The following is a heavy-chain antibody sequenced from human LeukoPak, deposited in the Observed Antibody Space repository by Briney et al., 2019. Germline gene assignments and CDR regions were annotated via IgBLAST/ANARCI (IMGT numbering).Heavy chain of an antibody. D-gene: IGHD5-18*01. CDR3: ARDYSYPDY. J-gene: IGHJ4*02. Sequence: SETLSLTCSVSGASISAYHWSWIRQPAGKGLEWIGRIYSSGRTNYIPSLKCRLTMSVDTSKNQFSLKLNSVTVADTAVYYCARDYSYPDYWGQGTLVTVSS. CDR1: GASISAYH. V-gene: IGHV4-4*07. CDR2: IYSSGRT.